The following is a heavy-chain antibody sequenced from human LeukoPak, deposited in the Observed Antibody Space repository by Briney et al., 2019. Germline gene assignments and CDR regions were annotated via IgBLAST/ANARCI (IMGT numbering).Heavy chain of an antibody. J-gene: IGHJ3*02. V-gene: IGHV4-34*01. CDR3: ARRSLPYSSSWYGRAFDI. CDR1: GGSFSGYY. D-gene: IGHD6-13*01. CDR2: INHSGST. Sequence: SETLSLTRAVYGGSFSGYYWSWIRQPPGKGLEWIGEINHSGSTNYNPSLKSRVTISVDTSKNQFSLKLSSVTAADTAVYYCARRSLPYSSSWYGRAFDIWGQGTMVTVSS.